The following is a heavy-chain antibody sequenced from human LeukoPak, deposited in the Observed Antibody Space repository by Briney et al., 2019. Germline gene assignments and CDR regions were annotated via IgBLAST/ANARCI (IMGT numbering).Heavy chain of an antibody. CDR2: ISRTVTTT. J-gene: IGHJ4*02. Sequence: GGSLRLSCAASGFTFSRCDLSWVRQAPGKGLECVSTISRTVTTTYYADSVKGRFTISRDNSKNTLYLQMNSLRAEDTAVYYCAKGSDYWGQGTLVTVSS. CDR3: AKGSDY. CDR1: GFTFSRCD. V-gene: IGHV3-23*05.